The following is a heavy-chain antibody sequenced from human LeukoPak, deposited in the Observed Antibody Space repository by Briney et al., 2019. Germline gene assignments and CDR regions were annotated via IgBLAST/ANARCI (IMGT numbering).Heavy chain of an antibody. CDR3: AREYYYDSRGYALNSFDY. CDR2: IIPIFGTA. J-gene: IGHJ4*02. Sequence: SVKVSCKASGGTFSSYAISWVRQAPGQGLEWMGRIIPIFGTANYAQKFQGRVTITTDESTSTAYMELSSLRSEDTAVYYCAREYYYDSRGYALNSFDYWGQGTLVTVSS. V-gene: IGHV1-69*05. CDR1: GGTFSSYA. D-gene: IGHD3-22*01.